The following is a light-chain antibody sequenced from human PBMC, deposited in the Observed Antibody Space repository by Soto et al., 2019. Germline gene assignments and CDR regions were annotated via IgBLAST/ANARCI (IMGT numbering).Light chain of an antibody. CDR3: QQYDSSPRT. CDR2: GAS. J-gene: IGKJ1*01. CDR1: QSVSTNY. Sequence: EIVLTQSPGTLSLSPGERATLSCKASQSVSTNYLAWYQQKPGQAPRLLIYGASSRATGIPDRFSGGGSGTDFTLTISRLEPEDFAVYWCQQYDSSPRTFGQGTKVDIK. V-gene: IGKV3-20*01.